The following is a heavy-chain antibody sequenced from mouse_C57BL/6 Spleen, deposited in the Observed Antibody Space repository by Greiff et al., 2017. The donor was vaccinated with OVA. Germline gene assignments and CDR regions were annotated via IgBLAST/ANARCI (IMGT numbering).Heavy chain of an antibody. CDR2: IDPSDSYT. Sequence: QVQLQQPGAELVMPGASVKLSCKASGYTFTSYWIHWVKQRPGQGLEWIGEIDPSDSYTNYNQKFKGKSTLTVDKSSSTAYMQLSSLTSEDSAVYYCARAVVATYWYFDVWGTGTTVTVSS. V-gene: IGHV1-69*01. D-gene: IGHD1-1*01. CDR1: GYTFTSYW. J-gene: IGHJ1*03. CDR3: ARAVVATYWYFDV.